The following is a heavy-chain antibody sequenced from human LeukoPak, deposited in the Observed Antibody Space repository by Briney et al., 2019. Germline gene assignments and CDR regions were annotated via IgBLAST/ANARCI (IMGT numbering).Heavy chain of an antibody. V-gene: IGHV3-11*01. D-gene: IGHD3-22*01. CDR3: AAMIVVVIPRDAFDI. CDR1: GFTFSDYY. CDR2: ISSSGSTI. Sequence: GGSLRLSCAASGFTFSDYYMSWIRQAPGKGLEWVSYISSSGSTIYYADSVKGRFTISRDNAKNSLYLQMNSLRAEDTAVYYCAAMIVVVIPRDAFDIWGQGTMVTVSS. J-gene: IGHJ3*02.